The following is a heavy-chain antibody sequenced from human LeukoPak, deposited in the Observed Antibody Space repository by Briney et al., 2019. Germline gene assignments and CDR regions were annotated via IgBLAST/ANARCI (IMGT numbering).Heavy chain of an antibody. J-gene: IGHJ4*02. CDR3: AKSNSEAYTPPDY. V-gene: IGHV3-23*01. CDR1: GFTFSSYA. Sequence: GGSLRLSCAASGFTFSSYAMSWVRQAPGKGLEWVSSINGRGGSTYYADSVKGRFTISRDNSKNTLYLQMNSLRAGDTAVYYCAKSNSEAYTPPDYWGQGPLVTASS. CDR2: INGRGGST. D-gene: IGHD4-23*01.